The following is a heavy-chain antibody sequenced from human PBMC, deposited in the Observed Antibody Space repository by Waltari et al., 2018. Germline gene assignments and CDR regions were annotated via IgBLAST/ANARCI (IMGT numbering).Heavy chain of an antibody. CDR1: GGSFSGYY. Sequence: QVQLQQWGAGLLKPSETLSLTCAVYGGSFSGYYWSWIRQPPGKGLEWIGEINHSGSTNYNPALKSRVTISVDTSKNQVSLKVNSVTAADTAVYYCARGYCSGDSCSVYFDYWGQGTLVTVSS. J-gene: IGHJ4*02. CDR3: ARGYCSGDSCSVYFDY. V-gene: IGHV4-34*02. CDR2: INHSGST. D-gene: IGHD2-15*01.